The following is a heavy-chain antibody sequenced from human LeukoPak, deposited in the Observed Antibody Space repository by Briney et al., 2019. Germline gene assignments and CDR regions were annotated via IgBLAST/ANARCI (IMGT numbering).Heavy chain of an antibody. CDR3: AHYCSGGSCHSDY. V-gene: IGHV1-2*02. CDR2: INPNSGGT. Sequence: EASVKVSCKASGYTFTGYYMRWVRQAPGQGLEWMGWINPNSGGTNYAQKFQGRVTMTRDTSISTAYMELSRLRSDDTAVYYCAHYCSGGSCHSDYWGQGTLVTVSS. CDR1: GYTFTGYY. D-gene: IGHD2-15*01. J-gene: IGHJ4*02.